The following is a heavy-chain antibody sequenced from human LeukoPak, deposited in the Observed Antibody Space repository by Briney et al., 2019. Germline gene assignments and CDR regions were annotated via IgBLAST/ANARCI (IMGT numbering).Heavy chain of an antibody. Sequence: GGSLRLSCAASGFTFSNYRIYWVRQAPGKGLVWVSTTSGDGSSITYADSVKGRFTISRDNAKNTLYLQMSSLRAEDTALYYCAVLKGRSDAFDIWGQGTMVTVSS. V-gene: IGHV3-74*01. CDR1: GFTFSNYR. CDR3: AVLKGRSDAFDI. D-gene: IGHD1-26*01. CDR2: TSGDGSSI. J-gene: IGHJ3*02.